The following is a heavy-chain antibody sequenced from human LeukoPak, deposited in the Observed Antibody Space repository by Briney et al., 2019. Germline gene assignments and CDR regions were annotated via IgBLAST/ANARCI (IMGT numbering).Heavy chain of an antibody. CDR1: GFTFSTYA. V-gene: IGHV3-23*01. Sequence: GGSLRLSCAASGFTFSTYAMSWVRHAPAKGLEWVSAISGSGGSTYYGDSVRGRFTISRDSSKNTLYLQMTSLRAEDTAVYYCAKYYSDSSSYIDYWGQGTLVTVSS. J-gene: IGHJ4*02. CDR3: AKYYSDSSSYIDY. D-gene: IGHD3-22*01. CDR2: ISGSGGST.